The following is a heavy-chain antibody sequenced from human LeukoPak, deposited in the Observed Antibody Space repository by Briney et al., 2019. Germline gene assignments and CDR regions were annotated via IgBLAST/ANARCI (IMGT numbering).Heavy chain of an antibody. J-gene: IGHJ4*02. Sequence: GGSLRLSCTASGLTLSDYHVHWIRQAPGKGLEWLAFLQYDGSMKYYADSVKGQFTVSRDNFKNTVHLQMNSLRAEDTAVYYCAKDPPEGDYTLYFDPWGQGTRVTVSS. CDR1: GLTLSDYH. CDR3: AKDPPEGDYTLYFDP. V-gene: IGHV3-30*02. CDR2: LQYDGSMK. D-gene: IGHD4-11*01.